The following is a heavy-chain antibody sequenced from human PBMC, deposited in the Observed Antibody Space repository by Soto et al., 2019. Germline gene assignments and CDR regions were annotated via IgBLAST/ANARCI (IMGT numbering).Heavy chain of an antibody. V-gene: IGHV4-34*01. CDR3: ARVLVTYGGIMVPYNWFDT. CDR1: GESFSGHH. Sequence: PSETLSLTCAGYGESFSGHHWAWIRQPPGKGLEWIGEINLSGGTNYSPSLKSRVTISVDTSKNQFSLKLTSVTAADTAVYYCARVLVTYGGIMVPYNWFDTWGQGNRVTVSS. D-gene: IGHD3-16*02. J-gene: IGHJ5*02. CDR2: INLSGGT.